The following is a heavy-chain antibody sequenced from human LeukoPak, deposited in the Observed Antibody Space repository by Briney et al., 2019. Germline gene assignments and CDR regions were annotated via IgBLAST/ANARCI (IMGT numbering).Heavy chain of an antibody. J-gene: IGHJ5*02. CDR3: AREDCSSTSCHRRLDP. D-gene: IGHD2-2*01. CDR2: INHSGST. V-gene: IGHV4-34*01. CDR1: GGSISSYY. Sequence: SETLSLTCTVSGGSISSYYWSWIRQPPGKGLEWIGEINHSGSTNYNPSLKSRVTISVDTSKNQFSLKLSSVTAADTAVYYCAREDCSSTSCHRRLDPWGQGTLVTVSS.